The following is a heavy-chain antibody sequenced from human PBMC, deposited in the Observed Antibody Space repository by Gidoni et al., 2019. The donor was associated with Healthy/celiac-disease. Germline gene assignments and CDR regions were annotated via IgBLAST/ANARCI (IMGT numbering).Heavy chain of an antibody. Sequence: QVQLVLSGAEGKKPGASAKVSCKASGYTFTSYGISWVRQAPGRGLEWMGWISDYNVNTNHAQKLQGRVTMTTDTSTSTAYIELRSLRSDDTAVYYCARCLKRSYCSSTNNAFDIWGQGTMVTVSS. V-gene: IGHV1-18*04. J-gene: IGHJ3*02. CDR1: GYTFTSYG. D-gene: IGHD2-2*01. CDR2: ISDYNVNT. CDR3: ARCLKRSYCSSTNNAFDI.